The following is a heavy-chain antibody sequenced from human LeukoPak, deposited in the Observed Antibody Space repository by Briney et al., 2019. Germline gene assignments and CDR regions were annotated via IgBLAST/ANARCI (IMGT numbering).Heavy chain of an antibody. J-gene: IGHJ4*02. CDR3: TRDRGSYRPIDY. D-gene: IGHD1-26*01. V-gene: IGHV3-21*01. CDR1: AVTFKTYN. CDR2: ISYTGTYI. Sequence: GGSLRLSCSASAVTFKTYNMNWVRQVPGKGLEWVSSISYTGTYIYYADSVKGRFTISRDNAENSVYLQMNSLRVEDTAVYYCTRDRGSYRPIDYWGQGTLVTVSS.